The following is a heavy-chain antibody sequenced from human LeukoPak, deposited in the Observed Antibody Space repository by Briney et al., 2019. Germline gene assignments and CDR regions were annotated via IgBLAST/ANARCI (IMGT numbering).Heavy chain of an antibody. V-gene: IGHV4-4*02. CDR1: GCSISSSNW. CDR2: IYHSGST. D-gene: IGHD3-22*01. Sequence: SETLSLTCAVSGCSISSSNWWSWVRQPPGKGLEWIGEIYHSGSTNYNPSLKSRVTISVDKSKNQFSLKLSSVTAADTAVYYCASSLWTYYYDSSGAFDIWGQGTMVTVSS. CDR3: ASSLWTYYYDSSGAFDI. J-gene: IGHJ3*02.